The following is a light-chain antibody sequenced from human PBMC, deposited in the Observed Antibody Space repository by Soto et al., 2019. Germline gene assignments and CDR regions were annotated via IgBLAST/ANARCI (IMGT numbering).Light chain of an antibody. CDR2: EVN. V-gene: IGLV2-8*01. J-gene: IGLJ3*02. CDR3: VAHAGSKNWV. Sequence: QSALTQSPSASASPRQSVTISCTGSSGDIGAYNYVSWYQQHPGKAPKLIIYEVNKRPSGVPDRFSGSKSGITAYLTVSGLQADDEADYFCVAHAGSKNWVFGGGTKLTVL. CDR1: SGDIGAYNY.